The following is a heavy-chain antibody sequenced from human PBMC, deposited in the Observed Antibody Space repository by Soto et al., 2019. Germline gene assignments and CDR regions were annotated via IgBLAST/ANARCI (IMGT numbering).Heavy chain of an antibody. J-gene: IGHJ6*02. CDR2: ISSNGGST. D-gene: IGHD1-26*01. V-gene: IGHV3-64D*06. Sequence: HQGGSLRLACSASGFTFSSYAMHWVRQAPGKGLEYVSAISSNGGSTYYADSVKGRFTISRDNSKNTLYLQMSSLSAEDTAVYYCVGPSGSYQYQYYRIAVRGQRTTVIVSS. CDR3: VGPSGSYQYQYYRIAV. CDR1: GFTFSSYA.